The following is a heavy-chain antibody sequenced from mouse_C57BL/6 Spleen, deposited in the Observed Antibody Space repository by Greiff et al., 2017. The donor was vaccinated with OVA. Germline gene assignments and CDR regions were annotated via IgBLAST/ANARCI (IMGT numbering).Heavy chain of an antibody. CDR1: GFTFSDAW. CDR2: IRNKANNHAT. V-gene: IGHV6-6*01. D-gene: IGHD2-5*01. Sequence: EVKVVESGGGLVQPGGSMKLSCAASGFTFSDAWMDWVRQSPEKGLEWVAEIRNKANNHATYYAESVKGRFTISRDDSKSSVYLQMNSLRAEDTGIYYCTRGSYYSNYLYYAMDYWGQGTSVTVSS. CDR3: TRGSYYSNYLYYAMDY. J-gene: IGHJ4*01.